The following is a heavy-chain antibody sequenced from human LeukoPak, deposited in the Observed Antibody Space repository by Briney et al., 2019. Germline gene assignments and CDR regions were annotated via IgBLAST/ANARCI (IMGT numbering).Heavy chain of an antibody. CDR3: TRDRGVGATLYYYYGMDV. Sequence: PGRSLRLSCTTWGFHLGDYAMTWVRGAPGKGLEWVGFIRSRGYGGTTEYAASVKGRFTISRDDSKSIAYLQMNSLKTEDTAVYYCTRDRGVGATLYYYYGMDVWGQGTTVTVSS. CDR1: GFHLGDYA. D-gene: IGHD1-26*01. J-gene: IGHJ6*02. CDR2: IRSRGYGGTT. V-gene: IGHV3-49*04.